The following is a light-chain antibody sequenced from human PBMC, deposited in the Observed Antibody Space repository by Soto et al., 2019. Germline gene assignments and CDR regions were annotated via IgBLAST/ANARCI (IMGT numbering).Light chain of an antibody. V-gene: IGKV3-15*01. CDR1: QSVSSY. Sequence: EIVLTQAPATLSLSPGERATLSCRASQSVSSYLASYQQKPGQAPRLLIYDASTRATGIPARFSGSGSGTEFSLTISSLQSEDFAVYYCHQYNHWLTWTFGQGTRLEIK. CDR2: DAS. J-gene: IGKJ5*01. CDR3: HQYNHWLTWT.